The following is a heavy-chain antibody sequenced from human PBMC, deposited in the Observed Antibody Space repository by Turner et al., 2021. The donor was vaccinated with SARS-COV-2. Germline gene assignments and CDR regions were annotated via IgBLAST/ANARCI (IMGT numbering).Heavy chain of an antibody. Sequence: QVQLVDSGGGVVQPGRSLRLPCAASGLAFSNHAMHWVRQAPGKGLEWVAHISHDASWINYADSVKGRFTISRDNPKNTLYLEMNSLRPEDTAVYHCVREGQRLVFDYWGQGTLVTVSS. CDR2: ISHDASWI. J-gene: IGHJ4*02. CDR1: GLAFSNHA. V-gene: IGHV3-30*04. D-gene: IGHD6-19*01. CDR3: VREGQRLVFDY.